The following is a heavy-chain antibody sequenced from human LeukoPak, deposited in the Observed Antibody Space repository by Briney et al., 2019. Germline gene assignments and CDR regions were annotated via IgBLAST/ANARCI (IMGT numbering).Heavy chain of an antibody. D-gene: IGHD4-11*01. J-gene: IGHJ6*03. CDR2: IIPIFGTA. V-gene: IGHV1-69*05. Sequence: SVKVSCKASGGTFSSYAISWVRQAPGQGLEWMGGIIPIFGTANYAQKFQGRVTITTDESTSTAYMELSSLRSEDTAVYYCARHQDPTVTTGGALRATSYYYYMDVWGKGTTVTVSS. CDR3: ARHQDPTVTTGGALRATSYYYYMDV. CDR1: GGTFSSYA.